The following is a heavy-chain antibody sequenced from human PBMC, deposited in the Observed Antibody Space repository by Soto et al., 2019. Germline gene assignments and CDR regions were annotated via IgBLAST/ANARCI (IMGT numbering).Heavy chain of an antibody. CDR2: IWYDGSNK. D-gene: IGHD2-21*02. V-gene: IGHV3-33*01. Sequence: GGSLRLSCAASGFTFSSYGMHWVRQAPGKGLEWVAVIWYDGSNKYYADSVKGRFTISRDNSKNTLYLQMNSLRAEDTAVYYCARGCGGDCSGGAFDIWGQGTMVTVSS. J-gene: IGHJ3*02. CDR1: GFTFSSYG. CDR3: ARGCGGDCSGGAFDI.